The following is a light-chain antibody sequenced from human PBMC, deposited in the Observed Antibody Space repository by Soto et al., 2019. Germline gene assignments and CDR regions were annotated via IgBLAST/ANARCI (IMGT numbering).Light chain of an antibody. Sequence: DVQLTQSPSSLSVFVGDSVTVTCRASQNIITYLHWYHQKPGEAPTLLINAASTLHSGVPSRFSGSGSGTDFTLTIISLQPEEVGTYYCQQSYSNPTFGQGTTVEIK. CDR2: AAS. CDR3: QQSYSNPT. CDR1: QNIITY. J-gene: IGKJ1*01. V-gene: IGKV1-39*01.